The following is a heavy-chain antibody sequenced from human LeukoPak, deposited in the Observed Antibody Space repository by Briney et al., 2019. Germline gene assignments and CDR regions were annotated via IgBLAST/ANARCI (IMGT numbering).Heavy chain of an antibody. V-gene: IGHV3-23*01. CDR1: GFTFNTYA. J-gene: IGHJ4*02. CDR3: AKTTVGYSSGRYPGWPADC. Sequence: GSLRLSCEASGFTFNTYAIYWVRQAPGKGLEWVSGICGSGGCTYYADSVKGRFTISRDISKNTVYLQMNSLTADDTAVYYCAKTTVGYSSGRYPGWPADCWGQGTLVTVSS. D-gene: IGHD6-19*01. CDR2: ICGSGGCT.